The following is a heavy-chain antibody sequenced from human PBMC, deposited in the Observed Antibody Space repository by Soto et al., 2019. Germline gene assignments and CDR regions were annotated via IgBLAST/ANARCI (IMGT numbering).Heavy chain of an antibody. CDR3: AKISRYYYSQKDLDY. J-gene: IGHJ4*02. V-gene: IGHV3-23*01. CDR2: ISGSGGST. CDR1: GFTFSSYA. Sequence: EVQLLESGGGLVQPGGSLRLSCAASGFTFSSYAMGWVRQAPGKGLEWVSAISGSGGSTYYADSVKGRFTISRDNSKNTLYLQMNSLRAEDTAVYYCAKISRYYYSQKDLDYWGQGTLVTVSS. D-gene: IGHD3-22*01.